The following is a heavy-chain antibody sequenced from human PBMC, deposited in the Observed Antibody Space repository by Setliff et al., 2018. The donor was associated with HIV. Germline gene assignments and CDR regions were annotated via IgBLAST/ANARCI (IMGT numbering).Heavy chain of an antibody. V-gene: IGHV4-34*04. CDR2: INHSEST. J-gene: IGHJ2*01. Sequence: PSETLSLTCAVFGGSFSGYNWSWIRQTPGKGLEWIGEINHSESTNHNPSLKSRAPISVDTPKTQFSLKLTSVTFADTAVYYCARTGDYYYDQWDFDVGGRGTVVTGSS. CDR1: GGSFSGYN. CDR3: ARTGDYYYDQWDFDV. D-gene: IGHD3-22*01.